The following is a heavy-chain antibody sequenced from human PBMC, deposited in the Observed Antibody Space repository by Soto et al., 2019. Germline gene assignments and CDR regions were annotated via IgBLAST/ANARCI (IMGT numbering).Heavy chain of an antibody. CDR1: GFTFSSYG. J-gene: IGHJ4*02. V-gene: IGHV3-33*01. CDR3: AREGGAGYCSGGSCYSFDY. D-gene: IGHD2-15*01. Sequence: QVQLVESGGGVVQPGRSLRLSCAASGFTFSSYGMHWVGQAPGKGLVWVAVIWYDGSNKYYADSVKGRLTISRDNSKNALYLQMNSLRAEDTAVYYCAREGGAGYCSGGSCYSFDYWGQGTLVTVSS. CDR2: IWYDGSNK.